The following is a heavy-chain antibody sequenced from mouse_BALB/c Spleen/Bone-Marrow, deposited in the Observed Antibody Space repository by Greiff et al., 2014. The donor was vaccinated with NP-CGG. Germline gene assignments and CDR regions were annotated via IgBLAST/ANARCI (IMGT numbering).Heavy chain of an antibody. CDR2: IDPANGNT. Sequence: EVKLLESGAELVKPGASVKLSCTASGFNIKDTYMHWVKQRPEQGLEWIGRIDPANGNTKYDPKFQGKATITADTSSNTAYLQLSSLTSEDTAVYYCARYIYYAMDYWGQGTSVTVSS. V-gene: IGHV14-3*02. J-gene: IGHJ4*01. CDR1: GFNIKDTY. CDR3: ARYIYYAMDY.